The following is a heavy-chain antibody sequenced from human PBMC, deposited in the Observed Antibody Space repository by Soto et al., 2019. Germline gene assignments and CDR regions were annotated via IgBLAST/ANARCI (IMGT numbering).Heavy chain of an antibody. V-gene: IGHV3-21*01. CDR3: ARGRRLSYDILTGYYADAFDI. CDR2: ISSSSSYI. Sequence: GGSLRLSCAASGFTFSSYSMNRVRQAPGKGLEWVSSISSSSSYIYYADSVKGRFTISRDNAKNSLYLQMNSLRAEDTAVYYCARGRRLSYDILTGYYADAFDIWGQGTMVTVSS. J-gene: IGHJ3*02. D-gene: IGHD3-9*01. CDR1: GFTFSSYS.